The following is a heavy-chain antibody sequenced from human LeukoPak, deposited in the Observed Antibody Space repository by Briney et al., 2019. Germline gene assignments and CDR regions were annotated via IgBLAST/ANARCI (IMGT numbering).Heavy chain of an antibody. V-gene: IGHV4-4*07. Sequence: SETLSLTCTVSGGSISSYYWSWIRQPAGKGLEWIGRICTSGSTNYNPSLKSRVTMSVDTSKNQFSLKLSSVTAADTAVYYCAREVVFVSAAMAYCYYYMDVWGKGTTVTVSS. D-gene: IGHD2-2*01. J-gene: IGHJ6*03. CDR2: ICTSGST. CDR3: AREVVFVSAAMAYCYYYMDV. CDR1: GGSISSYY.